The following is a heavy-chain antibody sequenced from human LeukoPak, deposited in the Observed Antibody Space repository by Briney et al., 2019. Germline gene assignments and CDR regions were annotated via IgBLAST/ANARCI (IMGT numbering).Heavy chain of an antibody. CDR1: GYTFTSYY. CDR3: ARGAVTIFGAGYYYYYMDV. Sequence: GASVKVSCKASGYTFTSYYMHWVRQAPGQGLEWMGIINPSGGSTSYAQKFQGRVTMTRDMSTSTVYMELSSPRSEDTAVYYCARGAVTIFGAGYYYYYMDVWGKGATVTVSS. D-gene: IGHD3-3*01. CDR2: INPSGGST. V-gene: IGHV1-46*01. J-gene: IGHJ6*03.